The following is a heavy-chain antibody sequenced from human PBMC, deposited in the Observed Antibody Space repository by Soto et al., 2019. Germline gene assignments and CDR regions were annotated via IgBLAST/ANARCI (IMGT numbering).Heavy chain of an antibody. CDR3: EKEGKRGVAHHFDY. J-gene: IGHJ4*02. D-gene: IGHD3-10*01. CDR2: ISGSGGST. V-gene: IGHV3-23*01. Sequence: PGLSLRLSCTASGFTFSSYAMSRVRQAPGKGLEWVSAISGSGGSTYYADSVKGRFTISRDNSKNTLYLQMNSLRAEDTAVYYCEKEGKRGVAHHFDYWGQGTLVTVSS. CDR1: GFTFSSYA.